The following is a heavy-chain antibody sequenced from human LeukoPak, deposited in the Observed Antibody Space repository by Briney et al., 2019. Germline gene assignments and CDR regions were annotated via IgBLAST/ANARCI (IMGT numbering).Heavy chain of an antibody. CDR2: IYYRGST. CDR1: GGSISTYY. D-gene: IGHD4-23*01. CDR3: ARHGGGRGYYYYYYMDV. V-gene: IGHV4-59*08. Sequence: SETLSLTCTVSGGSISTYYWSWIRQPPGKGLEWIGYIYYRGSTNYNPSLKSRVTISVDTSKNQFSLKLSSVTAADTAVYYCARHGGGRGYYYYYYMDVWGKGTTVTVSS. J-gene: IGHJ6*03.